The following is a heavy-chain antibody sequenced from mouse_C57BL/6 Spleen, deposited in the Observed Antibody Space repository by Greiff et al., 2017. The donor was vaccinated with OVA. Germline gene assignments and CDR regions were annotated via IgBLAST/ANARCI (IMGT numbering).Heavy chain of an antibody. CDR3: AREGFIYYGYDGEV. D-gene: IGHD2-2*01. CDR2: IYPGDGDT. J-gene: IGHJ1*03. V-gene: IGHV1-82*01. CDR1: GYAFSSSW. Sequence: QVQLQQSGPELVKPGASVKISCKASGYAFSSSWMNWVKQRPGKGLEWIGRIYPGDGDTNYNGKFKGKATLTADKSSSTAYMQLSSLTSEDSAVYFCAREGFIYYGYDGEVWGTGTTVTVSS.